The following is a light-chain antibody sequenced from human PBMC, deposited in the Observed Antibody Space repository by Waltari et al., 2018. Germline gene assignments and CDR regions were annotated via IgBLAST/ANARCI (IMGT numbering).Light chain of an antibody. CDR2: GSS. CDR1: KNIRTD. Sequence: AIQMTQSPSSLSASVGDRVPITCRARKNIRTDLCWYQQKPGRAPKLLIYGSSILYGGVPSRFSGSGSGTFFTLTISSLQPEDFATYYCLQDDSYIQSFGQGTKVEIK. V-gene: IGKV1-6*01. CDR3: LQDDSYIQS. J-gene: IGKJ1*01.